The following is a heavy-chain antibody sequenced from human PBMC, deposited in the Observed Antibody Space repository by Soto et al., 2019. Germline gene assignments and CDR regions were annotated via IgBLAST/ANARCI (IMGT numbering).Heavy chain of an antibody. D-gene: IGHD6-19*01. CDR2: LSGSGDTT. CDR3: AKLRFSSGWYMDY. J-gene: IGHJ4*02. Sequence: GGSLRLSCAASGFTFSSYAMSWVRQAPGKGLEWVSGLSGSGDTTYYADSVKGRFTISRDNSKNTVYLQLNSLRAEDTAIYYCAKLRFSSGWYMDYWGQGTLVTVSS. V-gene: IGHV3-23*01. CDR1: GFTFSSYA.